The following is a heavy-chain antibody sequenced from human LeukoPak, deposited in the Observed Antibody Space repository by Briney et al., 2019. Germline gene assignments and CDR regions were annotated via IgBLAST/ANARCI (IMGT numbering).Heavy chain of an antibody. CDR3: AREKTDIVVVPAAIPLPDY. J-gene: IGHJ4*02. Sequence: GGSLRLSCAASGFTFSSYGMHWVRQAPGKGLEWVAVISYDGSNRYYEDSVKGRFTISRDNSRNTLYLQMNSLRGEDTAVYYCAREKTDIVVVPAAIPLPDYWGQGTLVTVSS. CDR2: ISYDGSNR. CDR1: GFTFSSYG. V-gene: IGHV3-30*03. D-gene: IGHD2-2*02.